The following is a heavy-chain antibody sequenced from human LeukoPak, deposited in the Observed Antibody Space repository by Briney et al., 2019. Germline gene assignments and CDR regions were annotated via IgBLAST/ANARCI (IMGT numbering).Heavy chain of an antibody. J-gene: IGHJ4*02. V-gene: IGHV3-33*08. CDR1: GFTFSSYG. D-gene: IGHD6-6*01. CDR2: IWSDGSNQ. Sequence: GGSLRLSCAASGFTFSSYGMHWVRQAPGKGLEWVAVIWSDGSNQYYADSVKGRFAISRDNSKNTLDLQMNSLRPEDTAIYYCARDFSSSSAFDYWGQGTLVTVSS. CDR3: ARDFSSSSAFDY.